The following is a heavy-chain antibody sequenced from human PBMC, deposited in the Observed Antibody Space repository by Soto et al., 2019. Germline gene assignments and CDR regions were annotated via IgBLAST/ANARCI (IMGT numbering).Heavy chain of an antibody. V-gene: IGHV3-23*01. CDR1: GFSFSSYA. D-gene: IGHD3-10*01. CDR3: AKDCYGSGTDYFYGMDV. CDR2: MTAGGGST. J-gene: IGHJ6*02. Sequence: PGGSLRLSCAASGFSFSSYAMSWVRQAPGKGPEWISSMTAGGGSTYHADSVKGRFTISRDNSKNMLYLQMNSLGADDTAVYYCAKDCYGSGTDYFYGMDVRGQGTTVTVSS.